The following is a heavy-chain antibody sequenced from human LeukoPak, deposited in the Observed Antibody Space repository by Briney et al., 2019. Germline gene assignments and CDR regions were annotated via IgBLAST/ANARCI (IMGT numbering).Heavy chain of an antibody. CDR3: AKDRGPERIFDY. CDR1: GFTFSHYG. Sequence: GGSLRLSCAGSGFTFSHYGMHWVRQAPGKGLEWVAGIQYDGSKTYYGDSVKGRFSISRDNSRNTLYLQMSSLRAEDTAIYYCAKDRGPERIFDYWGQGTLVTVSS. CDR2: IQYDGSKT. V-gene: IGHV3-30*02. J-gene: IGHJ4*02. D-gene: IGHD1-14*01.